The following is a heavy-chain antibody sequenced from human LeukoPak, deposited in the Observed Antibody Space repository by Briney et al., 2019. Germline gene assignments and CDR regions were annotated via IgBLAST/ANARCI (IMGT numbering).Heavy chain of an antibody. J-gene: IGHJ3*02. CDR1: GFTFEDYG. CDR2: INGNGGST. D-gene: IGHD3-10*01. V-gene: IGHV3-20*01. CDR3: ARNYHGSGSTAFDI. Sequence: GGSLRLSCAASGFTFEDYGMGWVRQAPGKGLEWVSGINGNGGSTGYGDSMKGRFTISRDIAKNSLYLQMNSLRVEDTALYHCARNYHGSGSTAFDIWGQGTMVTVSS.